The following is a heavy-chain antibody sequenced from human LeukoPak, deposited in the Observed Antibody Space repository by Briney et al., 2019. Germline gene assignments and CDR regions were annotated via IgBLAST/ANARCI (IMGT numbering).Heavy chain of an antibody. CDR3: ARSRGYFDWLHLNDDAFDI. Sequence: GGSLRLSCAASGFTFSSYSKNWVRQARGKGLEWVSSISSSSSYIYYADSVKGRFTISRDNAKNSLYLQMNSLRAEDTAVYYCARSRGYFDWLHLNDDAFDIWGQGTMVTVSS. V-gene: IGHV3-21*01. CDR1: GFTFSSYS. CDR2: ISSSSSYI. D-gene: IGHD3-9*01. J-gene: IGHJ3*02.